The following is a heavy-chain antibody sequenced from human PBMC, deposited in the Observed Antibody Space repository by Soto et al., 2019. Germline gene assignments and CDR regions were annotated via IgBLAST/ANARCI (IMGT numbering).Heavy chain of an antibody. D-gene: IGHD7-27*01. CDR2: IYYSGST. J-gene: IGHJ3*01. Sequence: QVQLQESGPGLVKPSETLSVTCTVSGGSISSYYWSWIRQPPGKGLEWIGYIYYSGSTKYNPSLKSRVTISVDTSKNRFSLRLSSVTAADTAVYYCAIVWGSAFEFWGHRITVTVS. CDR1: GGSISSYY. CDR3: AIVWGSAFEF. V-gene: IGHV4-59*01.